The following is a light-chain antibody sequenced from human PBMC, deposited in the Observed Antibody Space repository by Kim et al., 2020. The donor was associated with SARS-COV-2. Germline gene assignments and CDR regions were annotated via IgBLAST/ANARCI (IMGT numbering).Light chain of an antibody. CDR2: QDS. J-gene: IGLJ3*02. CDR1: KLGNKY. Sequence: SVSPGQTAIITCSGDKLGNKYTCWYQQKPGQSPVLVIYQDSKRPSGIPERFSGSNSGNTATLTISGTQAMDEADYYCQAWDRTTVVFGGGTQLTVL. V-gene: IGLV3-1*01. CDR3: QAWDRTTVV.